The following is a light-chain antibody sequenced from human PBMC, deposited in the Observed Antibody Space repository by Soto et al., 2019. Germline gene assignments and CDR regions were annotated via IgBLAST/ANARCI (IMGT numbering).Light chain of an antibody. J-gene: IGKJ4*01. CDR1: QSVSRY. CDR2: DAS. Sequence: DIVLTQSPATLSLSPGERATLSCRASQSVSRYLAWYQQKPGQAPRLLIYDASNRATGIPARFSGSGSGTDFTLTISSLEPEFFAVYYCQQLSDWPSTFCGGTKVDIK. CDR3: QQLSDWPST. V-gene: IGKV3-11*01.